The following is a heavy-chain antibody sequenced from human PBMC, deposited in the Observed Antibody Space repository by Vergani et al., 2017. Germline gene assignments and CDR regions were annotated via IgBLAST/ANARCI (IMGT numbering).Heavy chain of an antibody. CDR2: IIPIFGTA. V-gene: IGHV1-69*01. D-gene: IGHD3-22*01. Sequence: QVQLVQSGAEVKKPGASVKVSCKASGYTFTGYYMHWVRQAPGQGLEWMGGIIPIFGTANYAQKFQGRVTITADESTSTAYMELSSLRSEDTAVYYCARDPSPYTYYYDSSGYAFDIWGQGTMVTVSS. CDR1: GYTFTGYY. J-gene: IGHJ3*02. CDR3: ARDPSPYTYYYDSSGYAFDI.